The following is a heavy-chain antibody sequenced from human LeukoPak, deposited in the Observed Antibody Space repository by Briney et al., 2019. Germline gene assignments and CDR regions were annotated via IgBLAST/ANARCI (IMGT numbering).Heavy chain of an antibody. D-gene: IGHD6-19*01. CDR2: IRYDGSNK. V-gene: IGHV3-30*02. CDR1: GFTFSSYT. J-gene: IGHJ4*02. Sequence: GGSLRLSCSASGFTFSSYTMNWVRQAPGKGLEWVAFIRYDGSNKYYADSVKGRFTISRDNSKNTLYLQMNSPRAEDTAVYYCAKFSGDYWGQGTLVTVSS. CDR3: AKFSGDY.